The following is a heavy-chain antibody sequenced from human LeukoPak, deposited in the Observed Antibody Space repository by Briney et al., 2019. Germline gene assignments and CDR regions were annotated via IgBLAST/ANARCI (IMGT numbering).Heavy chain of an antibody. D-gene: IGHD3-10*01. V-gene: IGHV1-2*02. CDR1: GYTFTGYY. CDR3: ARGAELLWFGDPGYDWFDP. CDR2: INPNSGGT. Sequence: GASVKVSCKASGYTFTGYYMHWVRQAPGHGLEWMGWINPNSGGTNYAQKFQGRVTMTRDTSISTAYMELSRLRSDDTAVYYCARGAELLWFGDPGYDWFDPWGEGTLVTVSS. J-gene: IGHJ5*02.